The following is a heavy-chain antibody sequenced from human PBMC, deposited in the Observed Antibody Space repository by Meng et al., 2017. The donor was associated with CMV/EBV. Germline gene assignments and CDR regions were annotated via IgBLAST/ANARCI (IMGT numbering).Heavy chain of an antibody. CDR1: GYTVTSYY. CDR2: INPSGGST. CDR3: ARAGGGDAHFDY. J-gene: IGHJ4*02. D-gene: IGHD4-17*01. V-gene: IGHV1-46*01. Sequence: ASVKVSCKASGYTVTSYYMHWVRQAPGQGLEWMGIINPSGGSTSYAQKFQGRVTMTRDTSTSTVYMELSSLRSEDTAVYYCARAGGGDAHFDYWGQGTLVTVSS.